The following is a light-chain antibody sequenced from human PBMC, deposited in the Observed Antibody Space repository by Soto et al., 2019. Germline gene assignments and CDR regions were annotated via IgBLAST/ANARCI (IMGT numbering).Light chain of an antibody. CDR3: QQRSNWPPT. V-gene: IGKV3-11*01. CDR1: QSIGSY. CDR2: DAS. J-gene: IGKJ1*01. Sequence: EIVLTQSPATLSLSPGERATLSCRASQSIGSYLGWYQQKPGQAPRLLIYDASNRAPGIPARFSGSGSGTDFTLTISSLEPEDFAVYYCQQRSNWPPTFGQGTKVDI.